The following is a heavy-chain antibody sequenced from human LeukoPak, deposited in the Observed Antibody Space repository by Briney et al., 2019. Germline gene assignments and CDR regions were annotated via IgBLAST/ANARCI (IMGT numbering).Heavy chain of an antibody. CDR2: ISSSSSYI. D-gene: IGHD6-13*01. CDR3: ARAGIDEYYFDY. J-gene: IGHJ4*02. V-gene: IGHV3-21*05. Sequence: GGSLRLSCAVSGFTFSSYNMNWVRQAPGKGLEWVSYISSSSSYIYYADSVKGRFTISRDNAKNSLYLQMNSLRAEDTAVYYCARAGIDEYYFDYWGQGTLITVSS. CDR1: GFTFSSYN.